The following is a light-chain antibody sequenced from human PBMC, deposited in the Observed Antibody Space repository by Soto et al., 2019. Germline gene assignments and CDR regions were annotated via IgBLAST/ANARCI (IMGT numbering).Light chain of an antibody. CDR2: DAS. CDR3: QQRSNWPPVIT. J-gene: IGKJ5*01. Sequence: DILLTQSPATLSLSPGERATLSCRASQSFSGYLAWYQQNPGQAPRLLIYDASKRATGIPARFSGRGSGTDFTLTISSLEPEDFAVYYCQQRSNWPPVITFGQGTRLEIK. CDR1: QSFSGY. V-gene: IGKV3-11*01.